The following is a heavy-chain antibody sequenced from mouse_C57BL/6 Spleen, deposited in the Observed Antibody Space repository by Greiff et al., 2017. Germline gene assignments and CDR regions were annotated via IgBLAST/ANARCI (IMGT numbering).Heavy chain of an antibody. Sequence: QVQLQQSGAELVRPGASVTLSCKASGYTFTDYEMHWVKQTPVHGLEWIGAIDPETGGTAYNQKFKGKAILTADKSSSAAYMELRSLTSEDSAVYYCTRAWFAYWGQGTLVTVSA. CDR1: GYTFTDYE. CDR3: TRAWFAY. V-gene: IGHV1-15*01. CDR2: IDPETGGT. J-gene: IGHJ3*01.